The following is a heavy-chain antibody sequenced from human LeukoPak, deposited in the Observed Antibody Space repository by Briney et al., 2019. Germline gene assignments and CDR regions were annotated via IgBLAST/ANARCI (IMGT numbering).Heavy chain of an antibody. Sequence: GGSLRLSCAASGITVSNNHMSWVRQAPGKGLEWVSIVNSDGITYNADSVKGRFIISRDNSKNTVSLEMNSLRAEDTAVYYCARDQRAPRRITMVRGPKPSDYWGQGTLVTVSS. CDR1: GITVSNNH. CDR2: VNSDGIT. D-gene: IGHD3-10*01. J-gene: IGHJ4*02. V-gene: IGHV3-66*01. CDR3: ARDQRAPRRITMVRGPKPSDY.